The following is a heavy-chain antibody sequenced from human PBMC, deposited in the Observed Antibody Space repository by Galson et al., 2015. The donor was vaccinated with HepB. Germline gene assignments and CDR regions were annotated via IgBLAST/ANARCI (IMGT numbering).Heavy chain of an antibody. CDR1: GFTFSSYW. CDR2: IKQDGSEK. CDR3: ARGGYCTNGVCYTGYYYMDV. V-gene: IGHV3-7*04. Sequence: SLRLSCAASGFTFSSYWMSWVRQAPGKGLEWVANIKQDGSEKYYVDSVKGRFTISRDNAKNSLYLQMNSLRAEDTAVYYCARGGYCTNGVCYTGYYYMDVWGKGTTVTVSS. J-gene: IGHJ6*03. D-gene: IGHD2-8*01.